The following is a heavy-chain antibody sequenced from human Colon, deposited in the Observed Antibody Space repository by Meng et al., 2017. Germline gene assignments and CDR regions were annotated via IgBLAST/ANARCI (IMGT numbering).Heavy chain of an antibody. J-gene: IGHJ4*02. Sequence: GGSLRLSCVASGFSVSSNYMTWVRQAPGKGLEWVSLIYSGGSTDYADSVKGRFTISRDNSKNTLYLQMNSLRPEDTAVYYCAGVVTAIFYWGQGTLVTVSS. CDR2: IYSGGST. V-gene: IGHV3-66*02. D-gene: IGHD2-21*02. CDR3: AGVVTAIFY. CDR1: GFSVSSNY.